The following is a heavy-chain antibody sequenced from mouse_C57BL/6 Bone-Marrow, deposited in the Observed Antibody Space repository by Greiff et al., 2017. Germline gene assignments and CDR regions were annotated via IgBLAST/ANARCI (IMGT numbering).Heavy chain of an antibody. Sequence: VKLMESGPELVKPGASVKLSCKASGYTFTSYGISWVKQRTGQGLEWIGEIYPRSGNTYYNEKFKGKATLTADKSSSTAYMELRSLTSEDSAVYFCARRNLGAWFAYWGQGTLVTVSA. CDR2: IYPRSGNT. CDR1: GYTFTSYG. CDR3: ARRNLGAWFAY. J-gene: IGHJ3*01. D-gene: IGHD4-1*01. V-gene: IGHV1-81*01.